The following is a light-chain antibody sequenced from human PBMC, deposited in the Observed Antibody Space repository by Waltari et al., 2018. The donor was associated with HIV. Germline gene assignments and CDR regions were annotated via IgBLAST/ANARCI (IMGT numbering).Light chain of an antibody. CDR1: SSYVGGYNY. CDR3: SSYSSSDTHVV. J-gene: IGLJ2*01. CDR2: EVR. Sequence: QSAMTQPASVSGSPGQSLTLTCTGTSSYVGGYNYVPWYQQHPGKAPKFMIYEVRNRPSGVSNRFSGSKSGNTASLTISGLQAEDEAYYYCSSYSSSDTHVVFGGGTKLTVL. V-gene: IGLV2-14*01.